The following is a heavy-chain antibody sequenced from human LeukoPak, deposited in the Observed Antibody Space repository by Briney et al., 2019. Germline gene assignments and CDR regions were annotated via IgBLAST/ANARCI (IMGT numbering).Heavy chain of an antibody. CDR2: INHSGST. V-gene: IGHV4-39*07. Sequence: PSETLSLTCAVSGDSISSTSHHWGWIRQPPGKGLEWIGEINHSGSTNYNPSLKSRVTISVDTSKNQFSLKLSSVTAADTAVYYCARGRSPRGHCSGGSCYSPIWAAWGQGTLVTVSS. CDR1: GDSISSTSHH. CDR3: ARGRSPRGHCSGGSCYSPIWAA. D-gene: IGHD2-15*01. J-gene: IGHJ4*02.